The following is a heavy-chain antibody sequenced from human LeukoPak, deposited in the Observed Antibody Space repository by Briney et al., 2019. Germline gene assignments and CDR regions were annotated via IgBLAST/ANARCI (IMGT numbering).Heavy chain of an antibody. V-gene: IGHV1-69*05. J-gene: IGHJ4*02. Sequence: ASVKVSCKASGGTFSSYAISWVRQAPGQGLEWMGGIIPIFGTANYAQKFQGRVTITTGESTSTAYMELSSLRSEDTAVYYCARDLYSSGWGYFDYWGQGTLVTVSS. CDR3: ARDLYSSGWGYFDY. D-gene: IGHD6-19*01. CDR1: GGTFSSYA. CDR2: IIPIFGTA.